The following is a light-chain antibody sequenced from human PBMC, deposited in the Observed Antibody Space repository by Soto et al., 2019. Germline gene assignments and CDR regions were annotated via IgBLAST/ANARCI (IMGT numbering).Light chain of an antibody. CDR2: GAS. J-gene: IGKJ3*01. CDR1: QSVSSAS. CDR3: QLYGTSPGFT. Sequence: EVVLTQSPGTLSLSPGERATLSCRASQSVSSASLAWYQQRPGQAPRLLIYGASSRATGIPDRFSGSGSGTDFALTIRRLEPEDFAVYYCQLYGTSPGFTFGPGTKVDIK. V-gene: IGKV3-20*01.